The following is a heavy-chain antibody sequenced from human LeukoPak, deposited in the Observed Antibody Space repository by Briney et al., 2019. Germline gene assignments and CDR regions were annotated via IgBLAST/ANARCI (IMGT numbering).Heavy chain of an antibody. CDR2: INPNSGDT. V-gene: IGHV1-2*06. Sequence: ASVKVSCKASGYTFTDYYMHWVRQAPGQGLEWMGRINPNSGDTNYAQKFQGRVTITADESTSTAYMELSSLRSEDTAVYYCARELTALDYWGQGTLVTVSS. CDR1: GYTFTDYY. CDR3: ARELTALDY. J-gene: IGHJ4*02. D-gene: IGHD7-27*01.